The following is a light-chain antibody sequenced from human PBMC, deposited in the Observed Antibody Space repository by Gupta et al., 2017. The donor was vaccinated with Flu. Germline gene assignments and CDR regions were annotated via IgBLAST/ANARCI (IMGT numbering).Light chain of an antibody. Sequence: ATVPLAPRERATRHSRVSQSVSSYLAWYQQKPGQAPRRLIYEASNRATGIPDRFSGSGSGTDFTLNISSLEPEDVAVYYCKQGRSWPITFGQGTRLEIK. CDR1: QSVSSY. CDR3: KQGRSWPIT. J-gene: IGKJ5*01. CDR2: EAS. V-gene: IGKV3-11*01.